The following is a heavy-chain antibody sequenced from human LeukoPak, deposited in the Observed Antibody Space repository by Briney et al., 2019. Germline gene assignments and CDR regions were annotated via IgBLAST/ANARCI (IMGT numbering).Heavy chain of an antibody. CDR3: ARQHGSGSYYSRAIDY. CDR1: GYSFPSYW. CDR2: IYPGDSDT. D-gene: IGHD3-10*01. Sequence: GESLRISCKGSGYSFPSYWISWVRQMPGKGLEWMGIIYPGDSDTRYSPSFQGQVTISADKSISTAYLQWSSLKASDTAMYYCARQHGSGSYYSRAIDYWGQGTLVTVSS. V-gene: IGHV5-51*01. J-gene: IGHJ4*02.